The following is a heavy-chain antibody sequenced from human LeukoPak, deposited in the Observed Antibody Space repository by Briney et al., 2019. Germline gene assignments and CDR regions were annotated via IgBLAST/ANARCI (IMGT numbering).Heavy chain of an antibody. CDR3: AREYCSSTSCYFFYYYYMDV. J-gene: IGHJ6*03. D-gene: IGHD2-2*01. CDR1: GFTFSDYY. Sequence: PGGSLRLSCAASGFTFSDYYTSWIRQAPGKGLEWVSYISSSGSTIYYADSVKGRFTISRDNAKNSLYLQMNSLRAEDTAVYYCAREYCSSTSCYFFYYYYMDVWGKGTTVTVSS. CDR2: ISSSGSTI. V-gene: IGHV3-11*01.